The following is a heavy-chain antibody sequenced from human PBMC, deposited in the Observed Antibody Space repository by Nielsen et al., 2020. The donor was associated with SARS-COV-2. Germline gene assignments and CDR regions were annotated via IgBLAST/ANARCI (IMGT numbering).Heavy chain of an antibody. CDR1: GFTFSSYG. CDR2: IWYDGSNK. V-gene: IGHV3-30*02. CDR3: AKDGGYSYGHGVDY. J-gene: IGHJ4*02. D-gene: IGHD5-18*01. Sequence: GGSLRLSCAASGFTFSSYGMHWVRQAPGKGLEWVAVIWYDGSNKYYADSVKGRFTISRDNSKNTLYLQMNSLRAEDTAVYYCAKDGGYSYGHGVDYWGQGTLVTVSS.